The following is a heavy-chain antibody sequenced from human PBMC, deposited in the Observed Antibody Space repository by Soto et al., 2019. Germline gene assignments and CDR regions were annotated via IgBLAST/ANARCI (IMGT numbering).Heavy chain of an antibody. D-gene: IGHD3-16*01. J-gene: IGHJ4*02. Sequence: QVQLVQSGAEVKKPGASVKVSCKASGYTFTSYGISWVRQAPGQGLEWMGWISAYKGNTNYAQKLQGRLTXTXNTSTSTAYTALRSLRSDDTAVYYCARDRGRYALDSWGQGTLVTVSS. CDR3: ARDRGRYALDS. V-gene: IGHV1-18*01. CDR2: ISAYKGNT. CDR1: GYTFTSYG.